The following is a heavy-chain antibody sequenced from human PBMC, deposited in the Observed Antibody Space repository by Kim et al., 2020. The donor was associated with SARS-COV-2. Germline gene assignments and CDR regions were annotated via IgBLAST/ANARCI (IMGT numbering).Heavy chain of an antibody. D-gene: IGHD3-10*01. CDR2: ISYDGRNK. J-gene: IGHJ4*02. CDR1: GFTFSSYA. Sequence: GGSLRLSCAASGFTFSSYAMHWVRQAPGKGLEWVAVISYDGRNKYYADSVKGRFTISRDNSKNTLYLQMNSLRAEDTAVYYCAREGGSGSSTGMGDYWGQGTLVTVSS. CDR3: AREGGSGSSTGMGDY. V-gene: IGHV3-30*04.